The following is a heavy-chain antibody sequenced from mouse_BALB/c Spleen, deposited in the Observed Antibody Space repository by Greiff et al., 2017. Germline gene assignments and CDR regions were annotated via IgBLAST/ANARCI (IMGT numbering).Heavy chain of an antibody. D-gene: IGHD3-2*01. CDR2: IRLKSNNYAT. Sequence: DVKLQESGGGLVQPGGSMKLSCVASGFTFSNYWMNWVRQSPEKGLEWVAEIRLKSNNYATHYAESVKGRFTISRDDSKSSVYLQMNNLRAEDTGIYYCTPDSSGGDLDYWGQGTTLTVSS. CDR3: TPDSSGGDLDY. CDR1: GFTFSNYW. V-gene: IGHV6-6*02. J-gene: IGHJ2*01.